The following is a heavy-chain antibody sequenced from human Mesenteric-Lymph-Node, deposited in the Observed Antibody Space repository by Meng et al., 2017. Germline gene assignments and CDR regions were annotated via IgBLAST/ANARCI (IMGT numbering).Heavy chain of an antibody. V-gene: IGHV3-7*01. Sequence: ETLSLTCTVSGGSFSNYYWSWIRQPPGKGLEWVANIKQDGSEKYYVDSVKGRFTISRDNAKNSLYLQMNSLRAEDTAVYYCAGDLHGDGSFDYWGQGTQVTVSS. CDR1: GGSFSNYY. CDR3: AGDLHGDGSFDY. D-gene: IGHD4-17*01. CDR2: IKQDGSEK. J-gene: IGHJ4*02.